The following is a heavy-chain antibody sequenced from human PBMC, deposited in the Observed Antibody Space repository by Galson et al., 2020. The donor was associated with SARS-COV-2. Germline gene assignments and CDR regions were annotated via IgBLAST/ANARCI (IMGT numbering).Heavy chain of an antibody. Sequence: ASVKVSCKASGYTFTSYGISWVRQAPGQGLEWMGWISAYNGNTNYAQKLQGRVTMTTDTSTSTAYMELRSLRSDDTAVYYCARTRKEYYDFWSGPSLYCYYYYGMDVWGQGTTVTVSS. CDR1: GYTFTSYG. D-gene: IGHD3-3*01. V-gene: IGHV1-18*01. CDR3: ARTRKEYYDFWSGPSLYCYYYYGMDV. CDR2: ISAYNGNT. J-gene: IGHJ6*02.